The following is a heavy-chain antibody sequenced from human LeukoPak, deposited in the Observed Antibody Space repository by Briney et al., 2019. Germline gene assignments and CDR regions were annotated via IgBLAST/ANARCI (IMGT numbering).Heavy chain of an antibody. D-gene: IGHD6-19*01. CDR1: GGTLSSYV. Sequence: SVKVSCKASGGTLSSYVINWVRQAPGQGLEWIGGIIPLFGTPNYAQRFQGRLTITADESTKTVYMELSSLRFDDTDVYYCASLPETYSSGLYTVDYWGQGTLLTVSS. V-gene: IGHV1-69*01. CDR2: IIPLFGTP. J-gene: IGHJ4*02. CDR3: ASLPETYSSGLYTVDY.